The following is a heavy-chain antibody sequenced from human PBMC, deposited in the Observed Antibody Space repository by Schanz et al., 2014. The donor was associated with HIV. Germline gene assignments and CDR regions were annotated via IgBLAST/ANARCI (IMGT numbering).Heavy chain of an antibody. Sequence: QVQLVESGGGVVQPGRSLRLSCAGSGFSFDTFGIHWVRQAPGKGLEWLAVISYDGRNKKFANSVKGRFTISRDNGRNSLYLQMNSLRPEDTALYYCAKDIFYDSSGLNPGWGSFDIWGQGTLVTVSS. CDR2: ISYDGRNK. D-gene: IGHD3-22*01. V-gene: IGHV3-30*18. J-gene: IGHJ3*02. CDR3: AKDIFYDSSGLNPGWGSFDI. CDR1: GFSFDTFG.